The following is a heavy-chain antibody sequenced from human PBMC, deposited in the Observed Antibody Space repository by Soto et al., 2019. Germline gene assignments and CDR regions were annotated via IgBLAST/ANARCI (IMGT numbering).Heavy chain of an antibody. J-gene: IGHJ6*02. V-gene: IGHV1-69*13. Sequence: SVKVSCKASVGTFSSYAISWVRQAPGQGLEWMGGIIPIFGTANYAQRFQGRVTITADESTSTAYMELSSLRSEDTAVYYCARVLVRFLGWLARDARPYYYGMDVWGQGTTVTVSS. D-gene: IGHD3-3*01. CDR3: ARVLVRFLGWLARDARPYYYGMDV. CDR2: IIPIFGTA. CDR1: VGTFSSYA.